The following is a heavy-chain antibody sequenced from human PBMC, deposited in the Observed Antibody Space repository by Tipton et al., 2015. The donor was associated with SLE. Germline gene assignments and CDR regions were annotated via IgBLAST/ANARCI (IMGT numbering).Heavy chain of an antibody. D-gene: IGHD1-1*01. CDR3: ARGVLRPFYY. Sequence: TLSLTCAVSGGSISGYYWGWFRQPPGKGLEWIGYISYGGGTNYNPSLKSRVTMSVDTAKKQFSLKLSSVTAADTAVYYCARGVLRPFYYWGQGTLVTVSS. V-gene: IGHV4-59*12. CDR2: ISYGGGT. J-gene: IGHJ4*02. CDR1: GGSISGYY.